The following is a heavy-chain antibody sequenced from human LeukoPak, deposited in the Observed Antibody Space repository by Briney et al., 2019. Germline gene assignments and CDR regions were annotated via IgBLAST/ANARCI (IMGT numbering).Heavy chain of an antibody. J-gene: IGHJ5*02. Sequence: ASVKVSCKASGYTFTGYYMHWVRQAPGQGLEWMGWINPNSGGTNYAQKFQGRVTMTRNTSISTAYMELSSLRSEDTAVYYCARGSSWANDFWSGYPSEDWFDPWGQGTLVTVSS. V-gene: IGHV1-2*02. D-gene: IGHD3-3*01. CDR3: ARGSSWANDFWSGYPSEDWFDP. CDR1: GYTFTGYY. CDR2: INPNSGGT.